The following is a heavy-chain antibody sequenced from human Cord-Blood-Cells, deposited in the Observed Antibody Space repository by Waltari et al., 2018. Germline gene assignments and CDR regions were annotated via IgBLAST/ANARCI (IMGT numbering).Heavy chain of an antibody. D-gene: IGHD4-4*01. CDR3: AREGTVTTGPFDY. J-gene: IGHJ4*02. V-gene: IGHV3-7*01. Sequence: EVQLVESGGGLVQPGGSLILSCAASGFTFSSSWMSWVRQAPGKGLEWVANIKQDGSEKYYVDSVKGRFTISRDNAKNSLYLQMNSLRAEDTAVYYCAREGTVTTGPFDYWGQGTLVTVSS. CDR1: GFTFSSSW. CDR2: IKQDGSEK.